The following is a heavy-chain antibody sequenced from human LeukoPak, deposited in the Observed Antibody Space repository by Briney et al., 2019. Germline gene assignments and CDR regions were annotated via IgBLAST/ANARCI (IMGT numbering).Heavy chain of an antibody. Sequence: TSETLSLTCTVSGGSISSYYWSWIWQPPGKGLEWIGYIYYSGSTNYNPSLKSRVTISVDMSKNQFSLKLSSVTAADTAVYYCARRTGYYDGFDYWGQGTLVTVSS. D-gene: IGHD3/OR15-3a*01. CDR1: GGSISSYY. V-gene: IGHV4-59*01. CDR3: ARRTGYYDGFDY. CDR2: IYYSGST. J-gene: IGHJ4*02.